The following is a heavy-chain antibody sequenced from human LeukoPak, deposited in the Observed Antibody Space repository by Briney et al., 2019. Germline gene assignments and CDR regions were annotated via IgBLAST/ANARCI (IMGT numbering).Heavy chain of an antibody. CDR2: ISSNSSYI. CDR3: ARPGYGDYVFTYYYYYYYMDV. Sequence: GGSLRLSCAASEFIVSINYMTWVRQAPGKGLEWVSSISSNSSYIYYADSVKGRFTISRDNAKNSLYLQMNSLRAEDTAVYYCARPGYGDYVFTYYYYYYYMDVWGKGTTVTVSS. CDR1: EFIVSINY. D-gene: IGHD4-17*01. V-gene: IGHV3-21*01. J-gene: IGHJ6*03.